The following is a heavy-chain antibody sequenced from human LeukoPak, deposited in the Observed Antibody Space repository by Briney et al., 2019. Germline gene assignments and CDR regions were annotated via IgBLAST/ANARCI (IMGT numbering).Heavy chain of an antibody. D-gene: IGHD3-22*01. CDR1: GYTLTELS. Sequence: GASVKVSCKVSGYTLTELSMHWVQQAPGKGLEWMGGFDPEDGETIYAQKFQGRVTITADTSTDTAYMELSSLRSEDTAVYYCATDLSIYYDSSGPIPWGQGTLVTVSS. CDR3: ATDLSIYYDSSGPIP. V-gene: IGHV1-24*01. J-gene: IGHJ5*02. CDR2: FDPEDGET.